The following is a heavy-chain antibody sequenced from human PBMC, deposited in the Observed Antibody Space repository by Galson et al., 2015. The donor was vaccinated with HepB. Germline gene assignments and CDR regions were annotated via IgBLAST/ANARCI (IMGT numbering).Heavy chain of an antibody. Sequence: SLRLSCAASGFTFSSYSMNWVRQAPGKGLEWVSSISSSSSYIYYADSVKGRFTISRDNAKNSLYLQMNSLRAEDTAVYYCARGRETYYYGSGSFDAFDIWGQGTMVTVSS. CDR2: ISSSSSYI. D-gene: IGHD3-10*01. V-gene: IGHV3-21*01. J-gene: IGHJ3*02. CDR1: GFTFSSYS. CDR3: ARGRETYYYGSGSFDAFDI.